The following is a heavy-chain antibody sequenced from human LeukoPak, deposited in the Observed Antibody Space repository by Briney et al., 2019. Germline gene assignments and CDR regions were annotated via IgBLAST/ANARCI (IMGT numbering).Heavy chain of an antibody. CDR2: IIPIFGTA. D-gene: IGHD3-3*01. CDR3: ARADDFWSGYFH. J-gene: IGHJ4*02. V-gene: IGHV1-69*05. Sequence: GSSVKLSCKASGGTFSSYAISWVRQAPGQGLEWMGGIIPIFGTANYAQKFQGRVTITTDESTSTAYMELRSRSAEATAVDVCARADDFWSGYFHWGQGTLVTVSA. CDR1: GGTFSSYA.